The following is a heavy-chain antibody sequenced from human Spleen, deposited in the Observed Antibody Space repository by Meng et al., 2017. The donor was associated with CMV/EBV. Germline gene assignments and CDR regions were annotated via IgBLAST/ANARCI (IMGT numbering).Heavy chain of an antibody. J-gene: IGHJ4*02. V-gene: IGHV4-34*01. Sequence: SETLSLTCAVHGGSFSDYFWSWIRQPPGKGLEWIGEISHSGTTNYNPSLKSRLTIFVDTSKNQFSLELSSVTAADTAVYYCARGGKLLTGYYTLGSWGQGKLVTVSS. CDR1: GGSFSDYF. CDR3: ARGGKLLTGYYTLGS. D-gene: IGHD3-9*01. CDR2: ISHSGTT.